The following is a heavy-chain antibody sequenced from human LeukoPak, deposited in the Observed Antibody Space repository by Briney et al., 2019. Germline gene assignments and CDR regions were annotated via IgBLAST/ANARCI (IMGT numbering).Heavy chain of an antibody. J-gene: IGHJ6*02. Sequence: SETLSLTCTVSGGSISSSSYYWGWIRQPPGKGLEWIGSIYCSGSTYYNPSLKSRVTISVDTSKNQFSLKLSSVTAADTAVYYCASPRGYGMDVWGQGTTVTVSS. D-gene: IGHD1-26*01. CDR1: GGSISSSSYY. CDR2: IYCSGST. CDR3: ASPRGYGMDV. V-gene: IGHV4-39*01.